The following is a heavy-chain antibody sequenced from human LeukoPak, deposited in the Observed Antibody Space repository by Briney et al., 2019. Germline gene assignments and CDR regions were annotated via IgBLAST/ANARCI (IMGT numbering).Heavy chain of an antibody. CDR2: INTNTGNP. CDR3: ARSLEWELPTHPDY. D-gene: IGHD1-26*01. V-gene: IGHV7-4-1*02. Sequence: ASVKVSCKASGYTFTSYAMNWVRQAPGQGLEWMGWINTNTGNPTYAQGFTGRFVFSLDTSVSTAYLQISSLKAEDTAVYYCARSLEWELPTHPDYWGQGTLVTVSS. J-gene: IGHJ4*02. CDR1: GYTFTSYA.